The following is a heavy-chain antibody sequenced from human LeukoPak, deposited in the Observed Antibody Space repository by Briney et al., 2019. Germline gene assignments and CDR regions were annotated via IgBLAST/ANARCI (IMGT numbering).Heavy chain of an antibody. CDR2: IKHDGSEK. CDR3: ARDYFDPMDV. Sequence: PGGSLRLSCAASGFTFRIYWMSWVRQAPGKGLEWVANIKHDGSEKYYVDSVKGRFTISRDNAKNSLYLQMNSLRAEDTAVYYCARDYFDPMDVWGQGTTVTVSS. CDR1: GFTFRIYW. D-gene: IGHD2/OR15-2a*01. J-gene: IGHJ6*02. V-gene: IGHV3-7*04.